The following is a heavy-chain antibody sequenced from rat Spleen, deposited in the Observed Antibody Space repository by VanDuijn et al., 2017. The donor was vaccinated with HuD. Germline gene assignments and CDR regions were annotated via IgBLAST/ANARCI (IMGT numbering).Heavy chain of an antibody. CDR3: TTDIDSGDYYYVMDA. V-gene: IGHV5S10*01. J-gene: IGHJ4*01. CDR2: IIYDGSST. D-gene: IGHD1-1*01. Sequence: EVQLVESGGGLVQPGRSLKLSCVASGFTFSNYNMAWVRQAPKKGLEWVATIIYDGSSTYYRDSVKGRFTISRDNAKSTLYRQMDSLRSEDTATYYCTTDIDSGDYYYVMDAWGQGASVTVSS. CDR1: GFTFSNYN.